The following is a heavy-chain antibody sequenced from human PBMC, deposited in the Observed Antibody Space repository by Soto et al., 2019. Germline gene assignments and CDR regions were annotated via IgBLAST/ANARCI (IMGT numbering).Heavy chain of an antibody. D-gene: IGHD1-1*01. J-gene: IGHJ4*02. CDR2: ISAHNGNT. CDR3: ARGRYGDY. CDR1: GYAFTTYG. Sequence: QVHLVQSGAEVKKPGASVKVSCKGSGYAFTTYGITWVRQAPGQGLEWMGWISAHNGNTNYAQKRQGRVTVTRDTSTSTGYMELRRLRSDDTAVYYCARGRYGDYWGQGALVTVSS. V-gene: IGHV1-18*01.